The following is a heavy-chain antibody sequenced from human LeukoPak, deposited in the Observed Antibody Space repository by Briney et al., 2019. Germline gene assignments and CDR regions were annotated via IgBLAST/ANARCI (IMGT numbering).Heavy chain of an antibody. CDR1: GYTFTGYY. CDR3: ARAAGVYGGRIYYFDY. J-gene: IGHJ4*02. Sequence: ASVKVSCKASGYTFTGYYMHWVRQAPGQGLEWMGWINPNSGGTNYAQKFQGRVTMTRDTSISTAYMELSRLRSDDTAVYYCARAAGVYGGRIYYFDYWGQGTLVTVSS. V-gene: IGHV1-2*02. CDR2: INPNSGGT. D-gene: IGHD3-16*01.